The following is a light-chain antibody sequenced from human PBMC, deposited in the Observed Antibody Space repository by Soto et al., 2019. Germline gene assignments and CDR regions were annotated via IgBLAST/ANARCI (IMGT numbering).Light chain of an antibody. Sequence: DIQMTQSPSSLTASVGDRVTITCQASPDISNYLHWYQQKPGKAPKLLIYYASNVETAVPSKFRGSGSGPDVTFTISSAQPEDIAKYYCQQYDTLAISFGEATRLEIK. CDR3: QQYDTLAIS. CDR2: YAS. J-gene: IGKJ5*01. CDR1: PDISNY. V-gene: IGKV1-33*01.